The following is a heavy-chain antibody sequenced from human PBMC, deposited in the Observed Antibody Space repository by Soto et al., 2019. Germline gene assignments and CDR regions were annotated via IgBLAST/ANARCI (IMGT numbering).Heavy chain of an antibody. J-gene: IGHJ5*02. D-gene: IGHD6-13*01. V-gene: IGHV1-3*01. CDR3: VRRYLSATCIDWFDP. CDR1: GYTFTSYG. CDR2: INASNGDT. Sequence: ASVKVSCKASGYTFTSYGIHWVRQAPGQRLEWMGWINASNGDTKYSPKFQGRVTMTSDTSTSTAYMELRSLRSEDTAVYYCVRRYLSATCIDWFDPWGQGTLVTVSS.